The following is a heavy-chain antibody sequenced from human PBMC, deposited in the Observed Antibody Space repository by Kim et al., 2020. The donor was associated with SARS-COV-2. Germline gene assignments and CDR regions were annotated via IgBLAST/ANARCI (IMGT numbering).Heavy chain of an antibody. D-gene: IGHD6-19*01. CDR3: ARAGWQWLVGFDY. V-gene: IGHV1-46*01. J-gene: IGHJ4*02. Sequence: EQKFQGGVPMTRDTSTSTVYRELSSLRSEDTAVYYCARAGWQWLVGFDYWGQGTLVTVSS.